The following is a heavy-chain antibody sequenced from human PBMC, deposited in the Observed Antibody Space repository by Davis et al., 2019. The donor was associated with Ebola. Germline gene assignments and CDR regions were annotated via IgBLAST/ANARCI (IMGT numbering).Heavy chain of an antibody. Sequence: AASVKVSCKASGGTFTSYAISWVRQAPGQGLEWMGGIIPIFGTANYAQKFQGRVTITADKSTSTAYMELSSLRSEDTAVYYCARVWGLYGGDGTFDYWGQGTLVTVS. CDR3: ARVWGLYGGDGTFDY. D-gene: IGHD4-23*01. V-gene: IGHV1-69*06. J-gene: IGHJ4*02. CDR2: IIPIFGTA. CDR1: GGTFTSYA.